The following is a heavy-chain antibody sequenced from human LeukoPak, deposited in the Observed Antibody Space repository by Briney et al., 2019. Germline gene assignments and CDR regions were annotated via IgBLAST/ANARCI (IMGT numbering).Heavy chain of an antibody. CDR1: GGSISSSY. CDR3: ARDTGYYGSGGFDY. V-gene: IGHV4-4*07. Sequence: PSETLSLTCTVSGGSISSSYWSWIRQPAGKGLEWIGRIYTSGSTNYNPSLKSRVTMSLDTSKNQFSLKLSSVTAADTAVYYCARDTGYYGSGGFDYWGQGTLVTVSS. D-gene: IGHD3-10*01. J-gene: IGHJ4*02. CDR2: IYTSGST.